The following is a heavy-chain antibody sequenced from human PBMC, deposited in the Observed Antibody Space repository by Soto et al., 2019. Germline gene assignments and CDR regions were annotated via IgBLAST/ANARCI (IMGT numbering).Heavy chain of an antibody. CDR2: IYHSGST. D-gene: IGHD4-17*01. CDR3: ARAMDYGDYRYYGMDV. Sequence: SETLSLTCAVSGGSISSGGYSWSWIRQPPGKGLEWIGYIYHSGSTYYNPSLKSRVTISVDRSKNQFSLKLSSETAADTAVYYCARAMDYGDYRYYGMDVWGQGTTVTVS. V-gene: IGHV4-30-2*01. CDR1: GGSISSGGYS. J-gene: IGHJ6*02.